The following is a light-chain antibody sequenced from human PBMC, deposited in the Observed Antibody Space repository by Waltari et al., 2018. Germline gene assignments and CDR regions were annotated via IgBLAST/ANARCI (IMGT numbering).Light chain of an antibody. CDR3: QQYGSSPYT. V-gene: IGKV3-20*01. CDR1: QSVSSSY. CDR2: GAS. Sequence: EIVLTQSPGTLSLSPGERANLSCRASQSVSSSYLAWYQQKPGQAPRLLIYGASSRATGIPDRFSGSGSGTDLTLTISRLEPEDFAVYYCQQYGSSPYTFGQGTRLEIK. J-gene: IGKJ2*01.